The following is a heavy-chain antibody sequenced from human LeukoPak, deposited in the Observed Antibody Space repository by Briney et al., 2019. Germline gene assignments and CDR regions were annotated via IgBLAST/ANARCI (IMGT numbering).Heavy chain of an antibody. CDR1: GFTFDDYA. Sequence: SGGSLRLSCAASGFTFDDYAMHWVRHAPGKGLEWVSGISWNSGSIVYADSVKGRFTISRDNAKNSLYLQMNSLRAEDTAVYYCARDIRTYDFWSGYYDYFDYWGQGTLVTVSS. J-gene: IGHJ4*02. CDR2: ISWNSGSI. V-gene: IGHV3-9*01. D-gene: IGHD3-3*01. CDR3: ARDIRTYDFWSGYYDYFDY.